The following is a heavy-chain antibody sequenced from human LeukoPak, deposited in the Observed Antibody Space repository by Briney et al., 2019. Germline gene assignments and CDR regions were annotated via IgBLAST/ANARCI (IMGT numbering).Heavy chain of an antibody. Sequence: GGSLRLSCAASGFTFSNYWMNWVRQAPGKGLVWVSRIKSDGGTSYADSVKGRFTISRDNAKNTLYLQMNSLRAEDTAVYYCVGDLNYWGQGILVTVSS. CDR2: IKSDGGT. CDR3: VGDLNY. V-gene: IGHV3-74*01. J-gene: IGHJ4*02. CDR1: GFTFSNYW. D-gene: IGHD3-9*01.